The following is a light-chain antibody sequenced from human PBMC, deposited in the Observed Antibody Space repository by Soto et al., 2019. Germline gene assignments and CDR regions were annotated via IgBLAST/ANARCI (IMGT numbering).Light chain of an antibody. Sequence: EIVMTQSPATLSVSPGGRATLSCRASQSISDTLAWYQQKPGQAPRLLIYGASTRTPGFPARFSGSGSGTDFTLTISSLQSEDFAVYYCQQYNKLPWTFDQGTKVEIK. CDR1: QSISDT. V-gene: IGKV3-15*01. CDR3: QQYNKLPWT. CDR2: GAS. J-gene: IGKJ1*01.